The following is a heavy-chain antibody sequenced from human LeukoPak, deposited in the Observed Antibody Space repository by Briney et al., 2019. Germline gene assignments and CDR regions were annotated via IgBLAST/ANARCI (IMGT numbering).Heavy chain of an antibody. J-gene: IGHJ4*02. Sequence: PGGSLRLSCAASGFTFSSYGMHWVRQAPGKGLEWVAFIRYDGSNKYYADSVKGRFTISRDNSKNTLYLQMNSLRAEDTAVYYCAKDRTRNYFYYFDYWGQGTLVTVSS. V-gene: IGHV3-30*02. D-gene: IGHD1-7*01. CDR1: GFTFSSYG. CDR2: IRYDGSNK. CDR3: AKDRTRNYFYYFDY.